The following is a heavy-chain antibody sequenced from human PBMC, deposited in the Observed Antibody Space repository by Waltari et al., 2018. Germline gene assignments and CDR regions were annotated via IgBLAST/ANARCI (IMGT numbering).Heavy chain of an antibody. J-gene: IGHJ2*01. V-gene: IGHV4-59*01. Sequence: QVQLLQSGPGLVKPSETLSLTCTVSDGSIRIFYWTWIRQPPGKGPEWIGCISTTGGTKYNPSLQSRVSFSVDTSKNQFSLRLTSVTAADTALYYCARDTGGWYYDVWGRGSLVTVSA. CDR3: ARDTGGWYYDV. D-gene: IGHD3-10*01. CDR2: ISTTGGT. CDR1: DGSIRIFY.